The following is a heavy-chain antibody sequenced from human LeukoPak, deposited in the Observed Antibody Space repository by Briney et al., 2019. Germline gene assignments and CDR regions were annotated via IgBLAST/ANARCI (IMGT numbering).Heavy chain of an antibody. D-gene: IGHD3-3*01. CDR2: IRYDGSNK. J-gene: IGHJ5*02. Sequence: SGGSLRLSCAASGFTFSSYGMHWVRQAPGKGLEWVAFIRYDGSNKYYADSVKGRFTISRDNSKNTLYLQMNSLRAEDTAVYYCAKDRPPGPVLRFLEEGCNWFDPWGQGTLVTVSS. CDR3: AKDRPPGPVLRFLEEGCNWFDP. V-gene: IGHV3-30*02. CDR1: GFTFSSYG.